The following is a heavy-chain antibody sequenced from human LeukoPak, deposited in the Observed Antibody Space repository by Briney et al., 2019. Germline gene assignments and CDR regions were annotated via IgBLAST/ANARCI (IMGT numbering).Heavy chain of an antibody. CDR2: MNPKTDNT. D-gene: IGHD1-7*01. J-gene: IGHJ4*02. V-gene: IGHV1-8*01. CDR1: GYSFTDYD. CDR3: ATINWNYATFDY. Sequence: ASVKVSCKTSGYSFTDYDIHWVRQATGQGLEWMGWMNPKTDNTEYAQKFQGRVTLTWTTSISTAYMELSSLRSEDTAVYYCATINWNYATFDYWGQGTLVTVSS.